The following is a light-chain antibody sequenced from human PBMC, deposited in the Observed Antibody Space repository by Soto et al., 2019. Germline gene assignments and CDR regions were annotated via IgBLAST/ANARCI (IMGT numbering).Light chain of an antibody. V-gene: IGKV3-15*01. J-gene: IGKJ4*01. CDR1: QAIRSD. CDR2: DVS. CDR3: HQYNTWPLT. Sequence: EIVMTQSPVALSVSPGERATLSCRASQAIRSDLAWYQQKPGQAPRLLISDVSTRATGIPARFNGSGSGTEFTLAISSLQCEDFAVYYCHQYNTWPLTFGGGTKVEIK.